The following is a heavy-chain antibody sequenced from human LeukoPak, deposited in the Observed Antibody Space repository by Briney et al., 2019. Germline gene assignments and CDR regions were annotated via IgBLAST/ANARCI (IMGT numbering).Heavy chain of an antibody. D-gene: IGHD3-22*01. Sequence: GGSLRLSCSASGFTFSDAWMSWVRQAPGKGLEWVGRIKSKVNGWTTDYAAPVKGRFTISRDDSKNTLYLQMNSLKNEDTALYYCTTSSIGYTYAIYWGQGTLVTVSS. CDR1: GFTFSDAW. CDR3: TTSSIGYTYAIY. CDR2: IKSKVNGWTT. V-gene: IGHV3-15*01. J-gene: IGHJ4*02.